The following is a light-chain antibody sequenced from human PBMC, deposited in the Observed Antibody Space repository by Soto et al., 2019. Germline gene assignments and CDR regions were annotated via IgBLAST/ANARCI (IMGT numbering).Light chain of an antibody. V-gene: IGLV2-14*01. CDR2: DVN. Sequence: VLTQPASVSGSPGQSITISCTGTISDIGGYNFISWYQHHPGKAPKLVIYDVNNRPSGISYRFSGSKSGNTASLTISGLQAEDEADYYCASYTRTTTLVFGGGTKVTVL. J-gene: IGLJ2*01. CDR1: ISDIGGYNF. CDR3: ASYTRTTTLV.